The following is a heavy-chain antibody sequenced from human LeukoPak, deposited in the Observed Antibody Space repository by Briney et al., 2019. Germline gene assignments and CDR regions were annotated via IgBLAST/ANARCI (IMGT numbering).Heavy chain of an antibody. J-gene: IGHJ4*02. CDR2: IYYTGKP. D-gene: IGHD6-19*01. Sequence: SETLSLTCTVSGGSISSYYWSWIRQPPGKGLEWIGHIYYTGKPDYNPSLKSRVTMSVDTSKNQFSLRLSSATAADTAVYYCARWDCSSGTCFHLDYWGQGTLVTVSS. CDR1: GGSISSYY. CDR3: ARWDCSSGTCFHLDY. V-gene: IGHV4-59*01.